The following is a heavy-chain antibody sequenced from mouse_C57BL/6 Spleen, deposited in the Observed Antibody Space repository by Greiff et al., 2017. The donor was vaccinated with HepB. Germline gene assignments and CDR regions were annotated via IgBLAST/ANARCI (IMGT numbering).Heavy chain of an antibody. CDR3: GHYDGYYGGFAY. J-gene: IGHJ3*01. Sequence: QVQLKQSGPELVKPGASVKISCKASGYAFSSSWMNWVKQRPGKGLEWIGRIYPGDGDTNYNGKFKGKATLTADKSSSTAYMQLSSLTSEDSAVYFCGHYDGYYGGFAYWGQGTLVTVSA. V-gene: IGHV1-82*01. CDR2: IYPGDGDT. D-gene: IGHD2-3*01. CDR1: GYAFSSSW.